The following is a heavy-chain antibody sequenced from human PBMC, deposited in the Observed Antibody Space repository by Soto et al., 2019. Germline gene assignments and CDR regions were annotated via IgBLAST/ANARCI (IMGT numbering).Heavy chain of an antibody. CDR1: GYSFTSYW. V-gene: IGHV5-10-1*01. D-gene: IGHD1-26*01. CDR3: ARRIVGATTTPGNYGMDV. Sequence: GESLKISCKGSGYSFTSYWISWVRQMPGKGLEWRGRIDPSDSYTNYSPSFQGHVTISADKSISTAYLQWSSLKASDTAMYYCARRIVGATTTPGNYGMDVWGQGTTVTVSS. CDR2: IDPSDSYT. J-gene: IGHJ6*02.